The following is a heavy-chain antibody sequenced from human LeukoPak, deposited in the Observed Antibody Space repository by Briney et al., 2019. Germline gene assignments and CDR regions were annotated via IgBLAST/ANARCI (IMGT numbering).Heavy chain of an antibody. V-gene: IGHV4-59*01. CDR1: GGSFSGYY. Sequence: PSETLSLTCAVYGGSFSGYYWSWIRQPPGKGLEWIGYIYYGGSTNYNPSLKSRVTISVDTSKNQFSLKLSSVTAADTAVYYCARMLADTAMVNWFDPWGQGTLVTVSS. J-gene: IGHJ5*02. CDR3: ARMLADTAMVNWFDP. CDR2: IYYGGST. D-gene: IGHD5-18*01.